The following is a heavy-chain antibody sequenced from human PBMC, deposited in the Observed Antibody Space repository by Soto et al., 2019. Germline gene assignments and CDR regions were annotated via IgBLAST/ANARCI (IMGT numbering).Heavy chain of an antibody. CDR3: AGGYCSGGSCYGAPPEYFQH. CDR1: GYSFTSYW. D-gene: IGHD2-15*01. V-gene: IGHV5-51*01. CDR2: IYPGDSDT. J-gene: IGHJ1*01. Sequence: GESLKISCKGSGYSFTSYWIGWVRQMPGKGLEWMGIIYPGDSDTRYSPSFQGQVTISADKSISTAYLQWSSLKASDTAMYYCAGGYCSGGSCYGAPPEYFQHWGQGTLVTVSS.